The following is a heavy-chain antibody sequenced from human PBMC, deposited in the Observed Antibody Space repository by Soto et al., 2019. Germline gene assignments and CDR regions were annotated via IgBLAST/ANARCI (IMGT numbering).Heavy chain of an antibody. V-gene: IGHV4-38-2*01. CDR2: VHHSGST. CDR1: GYSISSGYH. CDR3: ARDLDGLHDDTSGPFPRPG. J-gene: IGHJ1*01. D-gene: IGHD3-22*01. Sequence: SETLSLTCAVSGYSISSGYHWGWIRQPPGKGLEWLGSVHHSGSTYYNPSLKSRATMSIDTAGNQFSLKVSSVTVADTAVYYCARDLDGLHDDTSGPFPRPGWGQGTLVTVSS.